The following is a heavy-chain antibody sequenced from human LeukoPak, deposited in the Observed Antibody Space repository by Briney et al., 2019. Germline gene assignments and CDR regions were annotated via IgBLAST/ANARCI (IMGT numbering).Heavy chain of an antibody. CDR2: INPFDGST. CDR3: ARDHRYDLWRGLFFDY. J-gene: IGHJ4*02. Sequence: ASVKVSCEASGYTFITYYMHWVRQAPGQGLEWIGIINPFDGSTTYAQRFRGRVTMTRDTSTSTVYMELRSLRSEDTAVYYCARDHRYDLWRGLFFDYWGQGTLVTVSS. V-gene: IGHV1-46*01. CDR1: GYTFITYY. D-gene: IGHD3-3*01.